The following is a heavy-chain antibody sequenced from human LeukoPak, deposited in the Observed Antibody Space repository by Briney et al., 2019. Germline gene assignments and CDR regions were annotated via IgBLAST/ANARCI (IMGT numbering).Heavy chain of an antibody. CDR2: ISSSSYI. CDR1: GFTFSSYS. J-gene: IGHJ6*03. V-gene: IGHV3-21*01. D-gene: IGHD2-2*01. CDR3: ARDSPYCSSTSCYYMDV. Sequence: GGSLRLSCAASGFTFSSYSMNWVRQAPGKGLEWVSSISSSSYIYYADSVKGRFTISRDNAKNSLYLQMNSLRAEDTAVYYCARDSPYCSSTSCYYMDVWGKGTTVTVSS.